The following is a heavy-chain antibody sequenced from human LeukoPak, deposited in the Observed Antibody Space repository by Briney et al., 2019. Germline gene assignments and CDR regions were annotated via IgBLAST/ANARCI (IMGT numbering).Heavy chain of an antibody. J-gene: IGHJ6*03. CDR3: AGLGCSSTSCYNYYYYYMDV. CDR1: GDSVSSNSAA. D-gene: IGHD2-2*02. Sequence: SQTLSLTRAISGDSVSSNSAAWNWIRQSPSRGLEWLGRTYYRSKWYNDYAVSVKSRITINPDTSKNQFSLQLNSVTPEDTAVYYCAGLGCSSTSCYNYYYYYMDVWGKGTTVTVSS. V-gene: IGHV6-1*01. CDR2: TYYRSKWYN.